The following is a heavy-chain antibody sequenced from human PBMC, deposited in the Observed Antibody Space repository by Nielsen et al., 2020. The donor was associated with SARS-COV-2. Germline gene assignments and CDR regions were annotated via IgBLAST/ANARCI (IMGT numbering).Heavy chain of an antibody. J-gene: IGHJ4*02. CDR3: ARVARAVDY. V-gene: IGHV4-34*01. CDR1: GGSFSGYY. D-gene: IGHD2-15*01. CDR2: INHSGST. Sequence: SETLSLTCAVYGGSFSGYYWSWIRQPPGKGLEWIGEINHSGSTNYNPSLKSRVTISVDTSKNQFSLKLSSVTAADTAVYYCARVARAVDYWGQGTLVTVSS.